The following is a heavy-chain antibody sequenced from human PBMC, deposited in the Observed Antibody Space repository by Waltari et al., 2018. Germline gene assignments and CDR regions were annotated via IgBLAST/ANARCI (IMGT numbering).Heavy chain of an antibody. CDR2: ISHDGST. D-gene: IGHD1-26*01. V-gene: IGHV4-34*01. CDR3: ARHLGGSRGMDV. Sequence: QVQLQQWGAGLLKPSETLSLTCDVYGVSFSGDYWIWVRQSPGKGLEWIGEISHDGSTKYNPSLKSRVTISLHTSKNQFSLNLTSVTAADTAVYYCARHLGGSRGMDVWGKGTTVTVSS. CDR1: GVSFSGDY. J-gene: IGHJ6*04.